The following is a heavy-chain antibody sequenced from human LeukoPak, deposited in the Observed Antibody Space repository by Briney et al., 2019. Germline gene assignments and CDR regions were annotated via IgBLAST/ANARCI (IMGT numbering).Heavy chain of an antibody. Sequence: ASVMVSCKASGYTFTRYYMHSVRQAPGQGLEWMGIINHSGGSTSYAQKFQGRVTMTRDTSTSTVYMELSSLRSEDTAVYYCATYGSGSVNYYYYGMDVWGQGTTVTVSS. CDR1: GYTFTRYY. CDR3: ATYGSGSVNYYYYGMDV. V-gene: IGHV1-46*01. J-gene: IGHJ6*02. CDR2: INHSGGST. D-gene: IGHD3-10*01.